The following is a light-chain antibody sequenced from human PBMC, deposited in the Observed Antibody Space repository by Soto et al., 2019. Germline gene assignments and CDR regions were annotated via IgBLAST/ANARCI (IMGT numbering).Light chain of an antibody. CDR1: QSISTY. V-gene: IGKV1-39*01. CDR2: AAS. J-gene: IGKJ2*02. Sequence: DIQMTQSPSSLSASVGDRVTITCRASQSISTYLNWYQQKVGKVPKLLIYAASSLQRGVPSRFSGSGSGTDFALTISSLQPEDFATYYCQQSFSTPRTFGQGTKLEIK. CDR3: QQSFSTPRT.